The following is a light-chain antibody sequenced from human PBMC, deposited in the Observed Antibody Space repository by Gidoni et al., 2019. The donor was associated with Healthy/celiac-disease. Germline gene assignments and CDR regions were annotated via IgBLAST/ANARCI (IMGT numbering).Light chain of an antibody. CDR2: DAS. V-gene: IGKV3-11*01. Sequence: EIVLTQSPATLSLSPRERATLSCRASQSVSSYLAWYQQKPGQAPRLLIYDASNRATGIPARFSGSGSGTDFTLTISSLEPEDFAVYYCQQRSNWLTFXGXTKVEIK. J-gene: IGKJ4*01. CDR1: QSVSSY. CDR3: QQRSNWLT.